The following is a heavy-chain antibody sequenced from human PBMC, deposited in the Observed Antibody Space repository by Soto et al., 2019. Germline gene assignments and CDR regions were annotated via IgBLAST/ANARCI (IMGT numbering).Heavy chain of an antibody. CDR1: GGSISSGGYY. J-gene: IGHJ6*02. CDR2: IYYSGST. Sequence: QVQLQESGPGLVKPSQTLSLTCTVSGGSISSGGYYWSWIRQHPGKGLEWRGYIYYSGSTDYNPSLKCRVNISIDTSKNQLSQKLSSLTAADSAVYYCARDYDPYLYSCGMDVWGQGTTVTVSS. V-gene: IGHV4-31*03. D-gene: IGHD2-15*01. CDR3: ARDYDPYLYSCGMDV.